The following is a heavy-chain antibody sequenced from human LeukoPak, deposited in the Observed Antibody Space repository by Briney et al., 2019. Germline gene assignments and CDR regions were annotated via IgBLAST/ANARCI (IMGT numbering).Heavy chain of an antibody. CDR2: IYYSGST. J-gene: IGHJ4*02. V-gene: IGHV4-59*01. CDR1: GGSISSYY. Sequence: PSETLSLTCTLCGGSISSYYWSWIRQPPGKGLEWIGYIYYSGSTNYNPSLKSRVTISVDTSKNQFSLKLSSVTAADTAVYYCARAVAGNFDYWGQGTLVTVSS. CDR3: ARAVAGNFDY. D-gene: IGHD6-19*01.